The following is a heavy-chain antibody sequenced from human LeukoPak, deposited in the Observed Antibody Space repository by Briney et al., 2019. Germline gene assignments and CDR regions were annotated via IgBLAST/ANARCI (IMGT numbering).Heavy chain of an antibody. V-gene: IGHV3-7*01. CDR3: ARELGGLDAFDI. CDR1: GFTFSRYW. D-gene: IGHD2-15*01. J-gene: IGHJ3*02. CDR2: INQDGSVR. Sequence: GGSRRLSCAASGFTFSRYWMSWFRQAPGKGLEWVANINQDGSVRKYVDSVKGRFTVSRDNAEKSLYLQMNSLRAEDTAVYYCARELGGLDAFDIWGQGTMVTVSS.